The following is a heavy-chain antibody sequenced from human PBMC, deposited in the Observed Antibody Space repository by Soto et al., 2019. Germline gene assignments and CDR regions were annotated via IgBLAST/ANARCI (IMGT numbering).Heavy chain of an antibody. J-gene: IGHJ6*02. CDR1: GGTFSSYA. Sequence: ASVKVSCKASGGTFSSYAISWVRQAPGQGLEWMGGIIPIFGTANYAQKFQGRVTITADESTSTAYMELSSLRSEDTAVYYCARENCSSTSCYTRSYYYYYGMDVWGQGTTVTVSS. CDR3: ARENCSSTSCYTRSYYYYYGMDV. V-gene: IGHV1-69*13. CDR2: IIPIFGTA. D-gene: IGHD2-2*02.